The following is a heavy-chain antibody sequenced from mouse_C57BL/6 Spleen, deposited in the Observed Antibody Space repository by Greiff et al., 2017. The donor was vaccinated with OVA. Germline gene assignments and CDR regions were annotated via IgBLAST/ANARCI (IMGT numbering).Heavy chain of an antibody. CDR2: ISDGGSYT. J-gene: IGHJ4*01. CDR3: AREGEGDYDAMDY. V-gene: IGHV5-4*01. Sequence: EVKLVESGGGLVKPGGSLKLSCAASGFTFSSYAMSWVRQTPEKRLEWVATISDGGSYTYYPDNVKGRFTISRDNAKNNLYLQMSHLKSEDTAMYYCAREGEGDYDAMDYWGQGTSVTVSS. CDR1: GFTFSSYA.